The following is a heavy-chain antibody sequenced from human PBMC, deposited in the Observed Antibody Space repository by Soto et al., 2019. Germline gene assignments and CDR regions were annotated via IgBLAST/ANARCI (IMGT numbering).Heavy chain of an antibody. J-gene: IGHJ4*02. D-gene: IGHD3-10*01. CDR1: GFTFDDYA. CDR2: ISWNSGSI. CDR3: AKAGDYYGSGSYIRLYYFDY. Sequence: GGSLRLSCAASGFTFDDYAMHWVRQAPGKGLEWVSGISWNSGSIGYADSVKGRFTISRDNAKNSLYLQMNSLRAEDTALYYCAKAGDYYGSGSYIRLYYFDYWGQGTLVTVSS. V-gene: IGHV3-9*01.